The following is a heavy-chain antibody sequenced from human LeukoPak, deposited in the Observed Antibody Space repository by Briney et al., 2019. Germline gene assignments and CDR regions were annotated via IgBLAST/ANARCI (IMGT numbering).Heavy chain of an antibody. D-gene: IGHD3-10*01. CDR2: IIPMFDTA. Sequence: ASMKVSCKASGYTFTGYYMHWVRQAPGQGLEWMGGIIPMFDTADFAQKFQGRVTITADTSTSTAYMQLSSLRSEDTAVYYCARARSGPYGSGSLDAFDIWGQGTMVTVSS. CDR1: GYTFTGYY. J-gene: IGHJ3*02. V-gene: IGHV1-69*06. CDR3: ARARSGPYGSGSLDAFDI.